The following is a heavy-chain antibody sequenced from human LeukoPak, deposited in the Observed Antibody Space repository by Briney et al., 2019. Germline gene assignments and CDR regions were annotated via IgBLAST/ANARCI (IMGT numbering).Heavy chain of an antibody. CDR1: GYTFTTYD. CDR3: ARGPARTFGSGSNWFDP. Sequence: ASVKFSCKASGYTFTTYDINWVRQATGQGLEWIGWMNPNSGNTGYARKFQGRVTMTRNTSISTAYMELSSLRSEDTAVYYCARGPARTFGSGSNWFDPWGQGTLVTVSS. CDR2: MNPNSGNT. V-gene: IGHV1-8*01. J-gene: IGHJ5*02. D-gene: IGHD3-10*01.